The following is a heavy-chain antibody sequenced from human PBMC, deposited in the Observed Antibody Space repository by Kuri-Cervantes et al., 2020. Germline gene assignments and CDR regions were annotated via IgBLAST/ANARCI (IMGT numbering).Heavy chain of an antibody. V-gene: IGHV4-61*01. D-gene: IGHD4-11*01. J-gene: IGHJ4*02. CDR1: GFSLSNARMG. CDR2: IYYSGST. CDR3: ARTETTSRVGMTTVTTNDY. Sequence: SGPTLVKPTETLTLTCTVSGFSLSNARMGVSWIRQPPGKALEWIGYIYYSGSTNYNPSLKSRVTISVDTSKNQFTLKLSSVTAADTAVYYCARTETTSRVGMTTVTTNDYWGQGTLVTVSS.